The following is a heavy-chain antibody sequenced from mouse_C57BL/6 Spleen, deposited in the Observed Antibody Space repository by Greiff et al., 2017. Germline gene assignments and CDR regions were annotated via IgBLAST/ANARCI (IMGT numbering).Heavy chain of an antibody. V-gene: IGHV1-58*01. CDR1: GYTFTSYG. CDR3: ARISYDYDGYAMDY. Sequence: EVKLQESGAELVRPGSSVKMSCKTSGYTFTSYGINWVKQRPGQGLEWLGYIYIGNGYTEYNEKFKGKATLTSDTASSTAYMQLSSLTSEDAAIYFCARISYDYDGYAMDYWGQGTTVTVSS. CDR2: IYIGNGYT. D-gene: IGHD2-4*01. J-gene: IGHJ4*01.